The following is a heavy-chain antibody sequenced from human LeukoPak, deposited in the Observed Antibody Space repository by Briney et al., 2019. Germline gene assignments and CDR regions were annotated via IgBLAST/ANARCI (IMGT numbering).Heavy chain of an antibody. CDR1: GYSFTSHW. Sequence: GESLKISCKGSGYSFTSHWIGWVRQMPGRGLEWLGIIYPGDSDTRYSPSFQGQATISADKSISTAYLQWSSLKASDTAMYYCARYRIGVGWYFDLWGRGTLVTVSS. CDR2: IYPGDSDT. J-gene: IGHJ2*01. D-gene: IGHD3-10*01. CDR3: ARYRIGVGWYFDL. V-gene: IGHV5-51*01.